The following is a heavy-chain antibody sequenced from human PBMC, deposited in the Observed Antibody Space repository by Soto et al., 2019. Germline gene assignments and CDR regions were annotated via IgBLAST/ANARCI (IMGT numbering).Heavy chain of an antibody. CDR1: GFTFNTYA. J-gene: IGHJ4*02. Sequence: GGSLRLSCAASGFTFNTYAMSWVRQAPGKGLEWVSAISDSGGRTYYADSAKGRFTISRDNSKNTLYLQMNSLRAEDTAVYFCAKELVNSGWTYFDCWGQGTLVTVSS. V-gene: IGHV3-23*01. D-gene: IGHD6-19*01. CDR3: AKELVNSGWTYFDC. CDR2: ISDSGGRT.